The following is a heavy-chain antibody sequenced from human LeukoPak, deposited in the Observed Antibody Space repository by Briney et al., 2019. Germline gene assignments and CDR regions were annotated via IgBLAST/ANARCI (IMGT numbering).Heavy chain of an antibody. J-gene: IGHJ6*03. D-gene: IGHD1-26*01. V-gene: IGHV3-23*01. CDR1: GFTFSSYA. Sequence: GGSLRLSCAASGFTFSSYAMSWVRQAPGKGLEGVSAIRGSGDRTHYADSVKGRFTLSRDNSKNTLYLQMNSLRAEDTPVYYCAKDSKIVGATFRSYHYMDVWGKGTAVTVSS. CDR3: AKDSKIVGATFRSYHYMDV. CDR2: IRGSGDRT.